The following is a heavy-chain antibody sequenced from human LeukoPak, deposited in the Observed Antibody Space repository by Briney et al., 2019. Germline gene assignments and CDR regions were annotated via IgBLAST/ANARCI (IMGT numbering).Heavy chain of an antibody. CDR1: GFSFSSYA. Sequence: GGSLRLSCTTSGFSFSSYAMSWVRRAPGKGLEWVSYISSSGSTIYYADSVKGRFTISRDNAKNSLYLQMNSLRAEDTAVYYCARAGIAAAGWGQGTLVTVSS. CDR2: ISSSGSTI. J-gene: IGHJ4*02. V-gene: IGHV3-48*03. D-gene: IGHD6-13*01. CDR3: ARAGIAAAG.